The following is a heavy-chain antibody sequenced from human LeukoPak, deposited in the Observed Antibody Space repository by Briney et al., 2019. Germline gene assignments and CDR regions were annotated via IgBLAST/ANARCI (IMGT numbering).Heavy chain of an antibody. J-gene: IGHJ5*02. CDR2: IYYSGST. CDR1: GGSLRSYY. CDR3: ARGLGRIGNWFDP. D-gene: IGHD7-27*01. Sequence: SETLSLTCTVSGGSLRSYYWSWIRQPPGKGLEWIGYIYYSGSTNYNPSLKSRVTISVDTSKNQFSLKLSSVTAADTAVYYCARGLGRIGNWFDPWGQGTLVTVSS. V-gene: IGHV4-59*01.